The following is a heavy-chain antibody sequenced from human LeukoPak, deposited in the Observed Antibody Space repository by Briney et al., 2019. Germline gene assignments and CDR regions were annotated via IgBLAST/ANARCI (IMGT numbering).Heavy chain of an antibody. V-gene: IGHV3-48*03. CDR2: ISSSGSTI. Sequence: PGGSLRLSCAASGFSFNTYGMNWVRQAPGKGREGVSYISSSGSTIYYADSVKGRFTIPRDNAKNSVYLQMNSPRAEDTAVYYCARVGAYAAVNWWGQGTLVTVSS. D-gene: IGHD1-20*01. CDR1: GFSFNTYG. CDR3: ARVGAYAAVNW. J-gene: IGHJ4*02.